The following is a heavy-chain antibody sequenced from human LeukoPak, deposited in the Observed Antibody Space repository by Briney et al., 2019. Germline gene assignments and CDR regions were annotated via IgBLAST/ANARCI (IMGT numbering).Heavy chain of an antibody. V-gene: IGHV1-46*01. CDR2: INPSAGST. Sequence: GASVKVSCKPSGYTFTSYYMHWLRQAPGQGLEWMGVINPSAGSTTYAQNFQGRVTMTRDMSTSTVYMELRSLRSDDTAVYYCARDNFNEWRWLQFVYFDYWGQGTLVTVSS. CDR3: ARDNFNEWRWLQFVYFDY. D-gene: IGHD5-24*01. J-gene: IGHJ4*02. CDR1: GYTFTSYY.